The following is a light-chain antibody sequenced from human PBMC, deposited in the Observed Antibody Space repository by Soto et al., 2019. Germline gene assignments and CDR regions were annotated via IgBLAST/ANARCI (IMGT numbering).Light chain of an antibody. Sequence: EIVMTQSPATLSVSPGERATLSCRASQSVSSNLAWYQQKPGQTPKLLIYVASTRATGIPARFSGSESGTEFTLTISSLQSEDFEVYDWQQYNVWPLTFGGGTKVEFK. J-gene: IGKJ4*01. V-gene: IGKV3-15*01. CDR2: VAS. CDR3: QQYNVWPLT. CDR1: QSVSSN.